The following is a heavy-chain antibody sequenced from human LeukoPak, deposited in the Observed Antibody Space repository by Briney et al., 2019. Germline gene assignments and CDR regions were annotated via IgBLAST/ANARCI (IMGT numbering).Heavy chain of an antibody. CDR2: ISGNGGST. Sequence: GGSLRLSCVASGFTFSNYVMSWVRQAPGKGLEWVSGISGNGGSTYNADSVKGRFTISRDNSKNTLYLRMNSLRAEDTAVYYCAKGMRQFDYWGQGTLVTVSS. CDR3: AKGMRQFDY. J-gene: IGHJ4*02. CDR1: GFTFSNYV. V-gene: IGHV3-23*01.